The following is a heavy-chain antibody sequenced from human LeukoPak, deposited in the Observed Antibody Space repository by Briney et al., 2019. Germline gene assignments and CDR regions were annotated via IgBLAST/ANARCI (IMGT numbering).Heavy chain of an antibody. CDR2: VYYSGST. D-gene: IGHD5-24*01. CDR1: GGSISSYY. J-gene: IGHJ4*02. CDR3: ARGRDGYNFDY. V-gene: IGHV4-39*01. Sequence: SETLSLTCTVSGGSISSYYWGWIRQPPGKGLEWIGSVYYSGSTYYNPSLKSRVTISVDTSKNQFSLKLSSVTAADTAVYYCARGRDGYNFDYWGQGTLVTVSS.